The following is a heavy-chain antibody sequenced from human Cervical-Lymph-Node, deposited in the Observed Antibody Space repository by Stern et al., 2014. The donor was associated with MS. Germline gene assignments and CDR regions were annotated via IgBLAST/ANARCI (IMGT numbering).Heavy chain of an antibody. CDR2: IYYRGRT. V-gene: IGHV4-39*01. D-gene: IGHD3-22*01. J-gene: IGHJ5*02. CDR3: ARWAYSSGWYNWFDP. CDR1: GGSISSSSYY. Sequence: QLQLQESGPGLVKPSETLSLTCTVSGGSISSSSYYWGWIRQPPGKGLEWIGSIYYRGRTTSTPSLKRRVTIPVDTPKNQFSQKLSSVTAADTAVYYCARWAYSSGWYNWFDPWGQGTLVTVSS.